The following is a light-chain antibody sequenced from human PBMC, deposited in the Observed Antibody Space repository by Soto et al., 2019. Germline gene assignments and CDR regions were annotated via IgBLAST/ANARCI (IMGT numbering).Light chain of an antibody. J-gene: IGKJ1*01. V-gene: IGKV1-8*01. CDR1: QGISSY. CDR2: ASS. CDR3: PHYYSYPRT. Sequence: AIRMTQSPSSLSASTGDRVTITCRASQGISSYLAWYQQKPWKAPKLLTYASSTFQSGVPSSFSGSRSGTDFTLTIICLQSEDFATYYFPHYYSYPRTFVKGTKVEIK.